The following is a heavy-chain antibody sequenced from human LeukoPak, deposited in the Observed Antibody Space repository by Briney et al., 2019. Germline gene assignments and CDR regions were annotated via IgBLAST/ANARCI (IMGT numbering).Heavy chain of an antibody. CDR1: GYTFTSYG. Sequence: ASVKVSCKASGYTFTSYGINWVRQAPGQGLEWVGWISPYNGNTNSAQKLQGRVTMTTDTSTTTAYMELRSLRSNDTAVYYCARTPRGLPSFNWSDPWGQGTLVTVSS. J-gene: IGHJ5*02. D-gene: IGHD3-10*01. V-gene: IGHV1-18*01. CDR2: ISPYNGNT. CDR3: ARTPRGLPSFNWSDP.